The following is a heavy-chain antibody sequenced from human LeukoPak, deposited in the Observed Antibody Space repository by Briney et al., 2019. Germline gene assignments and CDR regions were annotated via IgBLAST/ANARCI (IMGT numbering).Heavy chain of an antibody. CDR1: GYTFNSYG. J-gene: IGHJ5*02. CDR3: ARESATWSDFDP. D-gene: IGHD3-3*01. V-gene: IGHV1-18*01. Sequence: ASVKVSCKASGYTFNSYGISWVRQAPGQGLEWMGWISAYNGNTNYAQKFQGRVTMTTDTSTSTAYMELRSLRSDDTAVYYCARESATWSDFDPWGQGTLVTVSS. CDR2: ISAYNGNT.